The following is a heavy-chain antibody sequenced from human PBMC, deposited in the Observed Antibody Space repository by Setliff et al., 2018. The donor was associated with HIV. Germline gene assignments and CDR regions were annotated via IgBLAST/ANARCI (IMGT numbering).Heavy chain of an antibody. Sequence: GASVKVSCKASGYTFTGYYMHWVRQAPGQGLEWMGWISAYNGNTNYAQKLQGRVTMTTDTSTSTAYMELRSLRSDDTAVYYCARVVVRGVTFIAEYFQHWGQGTLVTVYS. D-gene: IGHD3-10*01. CDR3: ARVVVRGVTFIAEYFQH. CDR2: ISAYNGNT. J-gene: IGHJ1*01. V-gene: IGHV1-18*04. CDR1: GYTFTGYY.